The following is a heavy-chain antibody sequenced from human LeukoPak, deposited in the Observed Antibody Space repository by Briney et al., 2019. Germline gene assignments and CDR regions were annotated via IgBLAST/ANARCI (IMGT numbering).Heavy chain of an antibody. D-gene: IGHD2-2*01. J-gene: IGHJ6*03. V-gene: IGHV3-23*01. Sequence: PGGSLRLSCAASGFTFNSYAMTWVRQAPGKGLEWVSSISGNGGSTYYTDSVKGRFTIPRDNSKNTLYLQMNSLRAEDTAAYYCAKDLRVIVVTYYMDVWGKGTTVTVSS. CDR2: ISGNGGST. CDR1: GFTFNSYA. CDR3: AKDLRVIVVTYYMDV.